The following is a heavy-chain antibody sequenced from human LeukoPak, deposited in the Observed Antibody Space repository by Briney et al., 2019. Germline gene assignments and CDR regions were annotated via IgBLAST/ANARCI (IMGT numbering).Heavy chain of an antibody. CDR2: IRSKANSYAT. V-gene: IGHV3-73*01. Sequence: GGSLRLSCAASGFSFSGSAIHWVRQASGKGLEWVGRIRSKANSYATAYSASVKGRFTISRDDSKNTAYLQMNSLKTEDTAVYYCTGLLPSGGQGTLVTVSS. CDR3: TGLLPS. CDR1: GFSFSGSA. D-gene: IGHD3-22*01. J-gene: IGHJ4*02.